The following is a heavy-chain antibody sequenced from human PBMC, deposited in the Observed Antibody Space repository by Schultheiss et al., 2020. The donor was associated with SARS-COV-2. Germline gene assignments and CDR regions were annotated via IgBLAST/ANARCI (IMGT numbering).Heavy chain of an antibody. J-gene: IGHJ4*02. Sequence: GGSLRLSCAASGFTFSSYEMNWVRQAPGKGLEWVSYISSSGSTIYYADSVKGRFTISRDNSKNTLYLQMNSLRAEDTAVYYCARDRGLSFDYWGQGTLVTVSS. CDR3: ARDRGLSFDY. D-gene: IGHD3-10*01. V-gene: IGHV3-48*03. CDR2: ISSSGSTI. CDR1: GFTFSSYE.